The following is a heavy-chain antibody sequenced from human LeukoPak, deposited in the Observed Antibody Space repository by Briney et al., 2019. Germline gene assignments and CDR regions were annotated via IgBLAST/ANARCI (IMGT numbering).Heavy chain of an antibody. V-gene: IGHV3-23*01. CDR1: GFTFSSYA. CDR3: AKDISTRLTDAFDI. D-gene: IGHD1-14*01. J-gene: IGHJ3*02. CDR2: ISGSGGST. Sequence: GGSLRLSCAASGFTFSSYAMSWVRQAPGKVLEWVSAISGSGGSTYYADSVKGRFTISRDNAKNSLYLQMNSLRAEDMALYYCAKDISTRLTDAFDIWGQGTMVTVSS.